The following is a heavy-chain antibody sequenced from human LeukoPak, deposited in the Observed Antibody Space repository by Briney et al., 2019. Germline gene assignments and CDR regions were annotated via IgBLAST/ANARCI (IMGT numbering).Heavy chain of an antibody. D-gene: IGHD5-12*01. Sequence: PSETLSLTCTVSGGSISSSSHYWGWIRQPPGKGLEWIGSIYYSGSTYYNPSLKSRVAISVDTSKNQFSLKLSSVTAADTAVYYCARQLRFLSDYWGQGTLVTVSS. CDR3: ARQLRFLSDY. J-gene: IGHJ4*02. CDR2: IYYSGST. V-gene: IGHV4-39*01. CDR1: GGSISSSSHY.